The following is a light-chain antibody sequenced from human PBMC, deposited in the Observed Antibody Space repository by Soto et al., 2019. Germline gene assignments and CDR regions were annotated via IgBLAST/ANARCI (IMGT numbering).Light chain of an antibody. CDR1: SSDVGGYNY. Sequence: LTQPASVSGSPGQSITISCTGTSSDVGGYNYVSWYQQHPGKAPKLMIYEVSNRPSGVSNRFSGSKPGNTASLTISGLQAEDEADYYCSSYTSSSTRVFGTGTKVTV. V-gene: IGLV2-14*01. J-gene: IGLJ1*01. CDR2: EVS. CDR3: SSYTSSSTRV.